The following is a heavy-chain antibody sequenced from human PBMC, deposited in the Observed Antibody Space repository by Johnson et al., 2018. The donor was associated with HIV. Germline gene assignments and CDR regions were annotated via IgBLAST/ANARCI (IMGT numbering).Heavy chain of an antibody. CDR3: AKGGITMAPEAFDI. V-gene: IGHV3-30-3*01. CDR1: GFTFSSYA. CDR2: ISYDGSNK. Sequence: QEQLVESGGGVVQPGRSLRLSCTASGFTFSSYAMHWVRQAPGKGLEWVAVISYDGSNKYYADSVKGRFTISRDNSKNTLYLQMNSLRAEDTAVYYCAKGGITMAPEAFDIWGQGTMVTVSS. J-gene: IGHJ3*02. D-gene: IGHD3-10*01.